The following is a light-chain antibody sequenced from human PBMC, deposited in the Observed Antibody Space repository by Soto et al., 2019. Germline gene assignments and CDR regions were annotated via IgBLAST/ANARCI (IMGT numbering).Light chain of an antibody. CDR3: QQYGSSHPYT. J-gene: IGKJ2*01. V-gene: IGKV3-20*01. CDR1: QSVSSSY. CDR2: DAS. Sequence: EIVLTQSPGTLSLSPGERATLSCRASQSVSSSYLAWYQQKPGQAPRLLIYDASSRATGIPDRFSGSGCGTDFTLPISRLQPEDFAVYYCQQYGSSHPYTFGQGTKLEIK.